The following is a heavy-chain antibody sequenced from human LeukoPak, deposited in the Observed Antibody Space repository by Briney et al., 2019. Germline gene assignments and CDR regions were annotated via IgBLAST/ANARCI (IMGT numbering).Heavy chain of an antibody. CDR2: ISGSGGST. D-gene: IGHD2-8*01. J-gene: IGHJ5*02. Sequence: GGSLRLSCAASGFTFSSYAMSWVRQAPGKGLEWVSAISGSGGSTYYADSVKGRFTISRDNYKNRLYLEMKSLRAEDTAVYYCAKGGVGWFDPWGQGTLVTVSS. CDR1: GFTFSSYA. V-gene: IGHV3-23*01. CDR3: AKGGVGWFDP.